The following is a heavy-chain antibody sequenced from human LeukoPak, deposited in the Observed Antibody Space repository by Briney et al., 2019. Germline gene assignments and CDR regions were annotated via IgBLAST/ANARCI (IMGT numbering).Heavy chain of an antibody. CDR2: IYYSGSI. D-gene: IGHD1-14*01. V-gene: IGHV4-59*01. CDR1: GGSISSYY. J-gene: IGHJ4*02. CDR3: AKISGEEGYYFDY. Sequence: SETLSLTCTVSGGSISSYYWSWIRQPPGKGLEWIGYIYYSGSINYNPPLKSRVTISVDTSKNQFSLKLSSVTAADTAVYYCAKISGEEGYYFDYWGQGTLVTVSS.